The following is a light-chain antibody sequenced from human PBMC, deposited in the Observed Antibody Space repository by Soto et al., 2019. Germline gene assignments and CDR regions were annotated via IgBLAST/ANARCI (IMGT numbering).Light chain of an antibody. J-gene: IGKJ1*01. V-gene: IGKV1-5*01. CDR1: QSIGIY. CDR2: AAS. CDR3: QQYNSYSPWT. Sequence: DIHMTQSPSSLSTSVGDRVTITCRASQSIGIYLNWYQQRPGKAPKLLIYAASSLQSGVPSRFSGSGSGTEFTLTISSLQPDDFATYYCQQYNSYSPWTFGQGTKVDIK.